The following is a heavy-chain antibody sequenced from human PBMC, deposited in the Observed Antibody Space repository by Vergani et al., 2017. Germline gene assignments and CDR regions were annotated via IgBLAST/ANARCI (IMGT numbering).Heavy chain of an antibody. J-gene: IGHJ6*02. Sequence: QVQLVQSRAEVKKPGSSVKVSCKASGGTFSSYAISWVRQAPGQGLEWMGGIIPIFGTANYAQKFQGRVTITADESTSTAYMELSSLRSEDTAVYYCAGGPGDIVVVVAATGEYYYGMDVWGQGTTVTVSS. CDR2: IIPIFGTA. CDR3: AGGPGDIVVVVAATGEYYYGMDV. CDR1: GGTFSSYA. D-gene: IGHD2-15*01. V-gene: IGHV1-69*01.